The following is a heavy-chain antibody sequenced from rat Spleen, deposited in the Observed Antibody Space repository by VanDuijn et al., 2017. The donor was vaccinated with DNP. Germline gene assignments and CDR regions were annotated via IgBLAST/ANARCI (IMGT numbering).Heavy chain of an antibody. CDR1: GFSLTTYG. D-gene: IGHD1-11*01. CDR2: ISSGGDT. V-gene: IGHV2S12*01. Sequence: QVQLKESGPSLVQPSQTLSLTCTVSGFSLTTYGVAWVRQPPGKGLEWIAAISSGGDTHYNSVLKSRLSITRDTSESQVFLKVNSLQTEDTAIYYCARLGWHGWFAYWGQGTLVTVSS. CDR3: ARLGWHGWFAY. J-gene: IGHJ3*01.